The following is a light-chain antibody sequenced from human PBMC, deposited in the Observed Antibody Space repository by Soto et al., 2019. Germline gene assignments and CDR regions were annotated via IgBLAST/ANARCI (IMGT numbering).Light chain of an antibody. CDR1: QSVTNNY. CDR2: DTS. V-gene: IGKV3-20*01. J-gene: IGKJ1*01. Sequence: PGERATLSCRASQSVTNNYLAWYQQRPGLAPRLLIYDTSTRATGIPARFSGSGSGTEFTLTISGLQSEDFAVYFCQQHGTSPTFGQGTKV. CDR3: QQHGTSPT.